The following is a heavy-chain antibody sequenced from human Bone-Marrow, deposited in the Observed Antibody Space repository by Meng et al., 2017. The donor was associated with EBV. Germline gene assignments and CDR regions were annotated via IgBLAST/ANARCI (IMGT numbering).Heavy chain of an antibody. CDR1: GFTFSSYA. V-gene: IGHV3-30-3*01. J-gene: IGHJ4*02. Sequence: QVQLVESGGGVVQPGRSLRLSCAASGFTFSSYAMHWVRQAPGKGLEWVAVISYDGSNKYYADSVKGRFTISRDNSKNTLYLQMNSLRAEDTAVYYCARDPLRLLYPTAGWHDYWGQGTLVTVYS. D-gene: IGHD3-3*01. CDR2: ISYDGSNK. CDR3: ARDPLRLLYPTAGWHDY.